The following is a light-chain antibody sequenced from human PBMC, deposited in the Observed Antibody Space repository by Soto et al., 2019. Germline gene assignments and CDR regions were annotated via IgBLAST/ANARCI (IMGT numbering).Light chain of an antibody. V-gene: IGKV3-20*01. CDR1: QSVSNNY. Sequence: EVVLTQSPGTLSLSPGERATLSCRASQSVSNNYFAWYQQKPGQAPRLLIFGSSDRATGIPDRFSGSGSGTDFTLTISRLEPEDVAVYYCQPYGSSPPYTFGQGTKLEIK. CDR2: GSS. CDR3: QPYGSSPPYT. J-gene: IGKJ2*01.